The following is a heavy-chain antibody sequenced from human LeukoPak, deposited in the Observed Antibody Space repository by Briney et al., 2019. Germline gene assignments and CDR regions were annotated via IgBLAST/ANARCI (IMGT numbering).Heavy chain of an antibody. CDR3: ARGEGLWFGEPLQ. D-gene: IGHD3-10*01. J-gene: IGHJ4*02. V-gene: IGHV4-34*01. Sequence: SEALSLTCAVYGGSFSGYYWSWIRQPPGKGLEWIGSIYYSGSTYYNPSLKSRVTISVDTSKNQFSLKLSSVTAADTAVYYCARGEGLWFGEPLQWGQGTLVTVSS. CDR1: GGSFSGYY. CDR2: IYYSGST.